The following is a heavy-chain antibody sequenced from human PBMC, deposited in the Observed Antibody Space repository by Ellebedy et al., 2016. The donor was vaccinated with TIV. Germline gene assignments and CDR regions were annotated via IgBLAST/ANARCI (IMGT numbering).Heavy chain of an antibody. J-gene: IGHJ2*01. CDR2: ISSSSSYT. Sequence: GESLKISXAASGFTFSDYYMSWIRQAPGKGLEWVSYISSSSSYTNYADSVKGRFTISRDNAKNSLYLQMNSLRAEDTAVYYCARDRGYSYGDLGYFDLWGRGTLVTVSS. V-gene: IGHV3-11*06. CDR3: ARDRGYSYGDLGYFDL. D-gene: IGHD5-18*01. CDR1: GFTFSDYY.